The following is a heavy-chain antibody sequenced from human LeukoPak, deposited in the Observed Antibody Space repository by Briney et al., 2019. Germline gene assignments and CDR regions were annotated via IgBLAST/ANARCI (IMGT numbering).Heavy chain of an antibody. CDR2: IYYSGST. J-gene: IGHJ3*02. D-gene: IGHD5-18*01. V-gene: IGHV4-59*01. CDR3: ARGEYSYAAAFDI. CDR1: GGSIGSYY. Sequence: SETLSLTCTVSGGSIGSYYWSWIRQPPGKGLEWIGYIYYSGSTNYNPSLKSRVTISVDTSKNQFSLKLSSVTAADTAVYYWARGEYSYAAAFDIWGQGTMVTVSS.